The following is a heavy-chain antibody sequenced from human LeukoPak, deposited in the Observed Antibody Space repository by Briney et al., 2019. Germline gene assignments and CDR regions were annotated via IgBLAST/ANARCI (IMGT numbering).Heavy chain of an antibody. CDR1: GFTFSSYA. J-gene: IGHJ4*02. D-gene: IGHD3-16*01. CDR3: ARDSRRGWADYFDY. Sequence: PGRSPRLSCAASGFTFSSYAMHWVRQAPGKGLEWVAVISYDGSNKYYADSVKGRFTISRDNSKNTLYLQMNSLRAEDTAVYYCARDSRRGWADYFDYWGQGTLVTVSS. CDR2: ISYDGSNK. V-gene: IGHV3-30*04.